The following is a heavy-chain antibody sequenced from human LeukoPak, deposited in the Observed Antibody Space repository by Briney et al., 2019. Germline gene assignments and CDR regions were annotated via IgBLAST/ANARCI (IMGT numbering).Heavy chain of an antibody. CDR2: IYYSGST. CDR1: GGSISSYY. CDR3: ARGDSRGYYYGYYYMDV. J-gene: IGHJ6*03. Sequence: PSETLSLTYTVSGGSISSYYWSWIRQPPGKGLEWIGYIYYSGSTNYNPSLKSRVTISVDTSKNQFSLKLSSVTAADTAVYYCARGDSRGYYYGYYYMDVWGKGTTVTISS. V-gene: IGHV4-59*01. D-gene: IGHD3-22*01.